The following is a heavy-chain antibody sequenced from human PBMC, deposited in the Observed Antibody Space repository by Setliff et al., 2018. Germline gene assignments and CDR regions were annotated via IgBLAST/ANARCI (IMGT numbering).Heavy chain of an antibody. CDR3: ARIAEYDTLDI. Sequence: PGESLKISCAASGFNFFSYAMHWVRQAPGKGLEYVSAISSNGGRLSYANSVKGRFTISRDVSTNTLYLQMGSLRVEDTAVYYCARIAEYDTLDIWGQGTMVTVSS. J-gene: IGHJ3*02. CDR1: GFNFFSYA. CDR2: ISSNGGRL. V-gene: IGHV3-64*01.